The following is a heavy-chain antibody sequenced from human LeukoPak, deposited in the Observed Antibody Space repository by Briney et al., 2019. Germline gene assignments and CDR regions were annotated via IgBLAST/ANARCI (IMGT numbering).Heavy chain of an antibody. CDR3: AGGGIVVSKPLGYFDY. V-gene: IGHV1-69*13. J-gene: IGHJ4*02. Sequence: GASVKVSCKASGGTFNSYAISWVRQAPGQGLEWMGGIIPIFGTANYAQKFQGRVTITADESTSTAYMELSSLRSEDTAVYYCAGGGIVVSKPLGYFDYWGQGTLVTVSS. CDR1: GGTFNSYA. D-gene: IGHD2-15*01. CDR2: IIPIFGTA.